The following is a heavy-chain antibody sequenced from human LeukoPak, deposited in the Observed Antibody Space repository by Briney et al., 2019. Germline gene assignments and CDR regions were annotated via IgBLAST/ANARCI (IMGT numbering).Heavy chain of an antibody. CDR1: GGSISSSSYY. CDR2: IYYSGRT. Sequence: PSETLSLTCTVSGGSISSSSYYWGWIRQPPGKGLEWIGSIYYSGRTYCNPSLKSRVTTFVDTSKNQFSLKLSPVTAADTAVYYCARQVTGYCSSTSCHSDFWGQGTLVTVSS. CDR3: ARQVTGYCSSTSCHSDF. D-gene: IGHD2-2*01. V-gene: IGHV4-39*01. J-gene: IGHJ4*02.